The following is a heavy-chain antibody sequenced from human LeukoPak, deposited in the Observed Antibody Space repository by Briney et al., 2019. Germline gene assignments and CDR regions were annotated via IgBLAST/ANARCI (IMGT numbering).Heavy chain of an antibody. J-gene: IGHJ6*03. CDR3: ARGGTVTTLYYYYYLDV. D-gene: IGHD4-17*01. CDR2: MNPNTGNT. V-gene: IGHV1-8*02. CDR1: GYTFTGYY. Sequence: ASVKVSCKASGYTFTGYYMHWVRQATGQGLEWMGWMNPNTGNTDYAQKFQGRVTMTRNTSITTAYMELSSLTSEDTAVYYCARGGTVTTLYYYYYLDVWGKGTTVTISS.